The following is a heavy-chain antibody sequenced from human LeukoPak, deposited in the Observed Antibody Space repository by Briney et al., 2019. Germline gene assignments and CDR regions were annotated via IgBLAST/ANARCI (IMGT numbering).Heavy chain of an antibody. Sequence: ASVKVSWKASGYTFTSYDINWVRQATGQGLEWMGWMNPNSGNTGYAQKFQGRVTMTRNTSISTAYMELSSLRSEDTAVYYCARGPTPYYDFWSGYYYGYYFDYWGQGTLVSVSS. V-gene: IGHV1-8*01. J-gene: IGHJ4*02. CDR1: GYTFTSYD. CDR2: MNPNSGNT. D-gene: IGHD3-3*01. CDR3: ARGPTPYYDFWSGYYYGYYFDY.